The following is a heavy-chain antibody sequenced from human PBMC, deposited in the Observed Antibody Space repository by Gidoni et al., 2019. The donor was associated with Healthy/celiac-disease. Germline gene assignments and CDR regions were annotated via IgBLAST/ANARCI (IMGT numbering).Heavy chain of an antibody. Sequence: QVQLQQWGAGLLKPSETLSLTCAVYGGSFSGYYWSWIRQHQGKGLEWIGEINHSGSTNYNPSLKSRVTISVDTSKNQFSLKLSSVTAADTAVYYCARANYYGSVTWGQGTLVTVSS. J-gene: IGHJ4*02. CDR3: ARANYYGSVT. D-gene: IGHD3-10*01. V-gene: IGHV4-34*01. CDR2: INHSGST. CDR1: GGSFSGYY.